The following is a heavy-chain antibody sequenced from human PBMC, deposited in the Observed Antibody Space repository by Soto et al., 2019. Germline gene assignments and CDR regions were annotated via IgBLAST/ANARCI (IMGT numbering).Heavy chain of an antibody. CDR2: IYYSGST. V-gene: IGHV4-59*08. CDR1: GGSISSYY. Sequence: SETLSLTCSVSGGSISSYYWIWIRQSPGKGLEWIGYIYYSGSTNYNPSLKSRVTISVDTSKNQFSLKLSSVTAADAAVYYCARHGEHSSSWYFDYWGQGTLVPVSS. D-gene: IGHD6-13*01. J-gene: IGHJ4*02. CDR3: ARHGEHSSSWYFDY.